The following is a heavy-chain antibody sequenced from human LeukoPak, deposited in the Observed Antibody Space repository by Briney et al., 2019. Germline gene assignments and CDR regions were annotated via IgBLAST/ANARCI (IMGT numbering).Heavy chain of an antibody. D-gene: IGHD2-2*01. Sequence: NRGESLKISCKGSGYSFTSYWIGWVRQMPGKGLEWMGIIYPGDSDTRYSPSFQGQVTISADKSISTAYLQWSSLKASDTAMYYCASQCSSTSCYGGGLDPWGQGTLVTVSS. CDR2: IYPGDSDT. J-gene: IGHJ5*02. CDR3: ASQCSSTSCYGGGLDP. V-gene: IGHV5-51*01. CDR1: GYSFTSYW.